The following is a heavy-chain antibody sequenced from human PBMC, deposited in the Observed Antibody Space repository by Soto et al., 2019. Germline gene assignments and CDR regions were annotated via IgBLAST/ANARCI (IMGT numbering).Heavy chain of an antibody. J-gene: IGHJ6*02. CDR2: INHSGST. CDR3: ARGPYYDFWSGLYGMDV. Sequence: PSETLSHTCAVYGGSFSGYYWSWIRQPPGKGLEWIGEINHSGSTNYNPSLKSRVTISVDTTKNQFSLKLSSVTAADTAVYYCARGPYYDFWSGLYGMDVWGQGTTVT. D-gene: IGHD3-3*01. V-gene: IGHV4-34*01. CDR1: GGSFSGYY.